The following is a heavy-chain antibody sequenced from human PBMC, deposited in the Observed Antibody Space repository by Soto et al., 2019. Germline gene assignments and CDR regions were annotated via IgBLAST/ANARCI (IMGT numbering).Heavy chain of an antibody. Sequence: EVQLLESGGGLVQPGGSLRLSCAASGFTFSSYAMSWVRQAPGKGLEWVSAISGSGGSTYYADSVKGRFTIYRDNSKNKMYLKMNSPRAEDTAVYYCAKPPGGSFGYWGQGTLVTVSS. CDR2: ISGSGGST. D-gene: IGHD2-15*01. CDR1: GFTFSSYA. CDR3: AKPPGGSFGY. J-gene: IGHJ4*02. V-gene: IGHV3-23*01.